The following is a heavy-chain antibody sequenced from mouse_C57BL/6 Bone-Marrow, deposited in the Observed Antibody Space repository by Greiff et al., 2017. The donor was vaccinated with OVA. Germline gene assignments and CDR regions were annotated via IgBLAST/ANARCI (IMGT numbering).Heavy chain of an antibody. J-gene: IGHJ1*03. CDR1: GYTFTSYG. CDR3: ARTTVVARYWYFDV. CDR2: IYPRSGNT. Sequence: QVHVKQSGAELARPGASVKLSCKASGYTFTSYGISWVKQRTGQGLEWIGEIYPRSGNTYYNEKFKGKATLTADKSSSTAYMELRSLTSEDSAVYFCARTTVVARYWYFDVWGTGTTVTVSS. D-gene: IGHD1-1*01. V-gene: IGHV1-81*01.